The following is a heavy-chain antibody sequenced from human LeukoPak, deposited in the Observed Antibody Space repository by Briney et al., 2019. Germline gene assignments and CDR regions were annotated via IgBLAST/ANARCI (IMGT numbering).Heavy chain of an antibody. V-gene: IGHV3-23*01. D-gene: IGHD4-17*01. CDR2: IRSSVDST. CDR3: AKDIYGDYGGLDY. J-gene: IGHJ4*02. CDR1: GFTFSIYA. Sequence: GGSLRLSCAASGFTFSIYAMSWVRQAPGKGLEWVSVIRSSVDSTYYADSVKGQFTISRDNSKNMLYLLMNGLRAEDTAVYYCAKDIYGDYGGLDYWGQGTLVIVSS.